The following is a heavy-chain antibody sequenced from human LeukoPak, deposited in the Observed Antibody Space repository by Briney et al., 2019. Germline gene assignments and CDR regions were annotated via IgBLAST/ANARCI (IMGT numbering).Heavy chain of an antibody. CDR3: ARRLAGTEDY. V-gene: IGHV4-39*01. Sequence: NSSETLSLTCTVSGGSISSSSYYWGWIRQPPGKGLEWIGSIYYSGSTYYNLSLKSRVTISVDTSKNQFSLKLGSVTAAYTAVYYCARRLAGTEDYWGQGTLVTVSS. CDR2: IYYSGST. J-gene: IGHJ4*02. D-gene: IGHD6-13*01. CDR1: GGSISSSSYY.